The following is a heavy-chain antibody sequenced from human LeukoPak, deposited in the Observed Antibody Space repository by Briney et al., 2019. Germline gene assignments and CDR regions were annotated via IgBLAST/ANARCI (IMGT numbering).Heavy chain of an antibody. CDR2: IKQDGSEK. Sequence: GGSLRLSCAASGFTFSSYWMSWVRQAPGKGLEWVANIKQDGSEKYYVDSVKGRFTISRDNAKNSLYLQMNSLRAEYTAVYHCARDSLGRAFDIWGQGTMVTVSS. J-gene: IGHJ3*02. D-gene: IGHD3-10*01. CDR1: GFTFSSYW. V-gene: IGHV3-7*01. CDR3: ARDSLGRAFDI.